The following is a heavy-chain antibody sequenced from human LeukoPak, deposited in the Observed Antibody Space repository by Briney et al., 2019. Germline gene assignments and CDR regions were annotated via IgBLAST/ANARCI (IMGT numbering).Heavy chain of an antibody. CDR3: SKDHRYCSSASCTDFDY. Sequence: GGSLRLSCSASGXTFSSYGMHWVRQAPGKGLEWVAVTSYDGSNKYYADSVKGRFTISRDNSKNTLYLQMNSLRAEDTAVYYCSKDHRYCSSASCTDFDYWGQGTLVTVSS. J-gene: IGHJ4*02. CDR1: GXTFSSYG. D-gene: IGHD2-2*01. CDR2: TSYDGSNK. V-gene: IGHV3-30*18.